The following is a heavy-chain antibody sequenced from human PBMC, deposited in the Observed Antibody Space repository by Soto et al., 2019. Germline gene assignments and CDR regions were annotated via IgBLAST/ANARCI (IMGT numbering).Heavy chain of an antibody. Sequence: SETLSLTCAVYGGSFSGYYWSWIRQPPGKGLEWIGEVNHSGSTNYNPSLKSRVTISVDTSKNQFSLKLSSVTAADTGIYYCTTDSYSTMIVVRFDYWGHGTLVTVSS. CDR2: VNHSGST. J-gene: IGHJ4*01. D-gene: IGHD3-22*01. V-gene: IGHV4-34*01. CDR1: GGSFSGYY. CDR3: TTDSYSTMIVVRFDY.